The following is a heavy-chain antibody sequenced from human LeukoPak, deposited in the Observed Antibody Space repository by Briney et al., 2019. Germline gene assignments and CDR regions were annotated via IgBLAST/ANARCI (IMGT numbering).Heavy chain of an antibody. V-gene: IGHV5-51*01. J-gene: IGHJ4*02. Sequence: GESLKISCKGSGYSFTSYWIGWVRQMPGKGLEWMGIIYPGDSYTRYSPSFQGQVTISADKSISTAYLQWSSLKASDTAMYYCARRDILTGYYDYFDYWGQGTLVTVSS. CDR1: GYSFTSYW. CDR3: ARRDILTGYYDYFDY. CDR2: IYPGDSYT. D-gene: IGHD3-9*01.